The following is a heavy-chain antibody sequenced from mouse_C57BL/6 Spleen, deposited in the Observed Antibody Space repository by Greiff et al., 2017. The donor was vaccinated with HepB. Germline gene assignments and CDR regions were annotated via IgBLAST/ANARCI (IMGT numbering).Heavy chain of an antibody. CDR3: ARNWDTDDY. J-gene: IGHJ2*01. Sequence: QVQLQQSGAELARPGASVKLSCKASGYTFTSYGISWVKQRTGQGLEWIGEIYPRSGNTYYNEKFKGKATLTADKSSSTAYMELRSLTSEDSAVYFCARNWDTDDYWGQGTTLTVSS. V-gene: IGHV1-81*01. CDR1: GYTFTSYG. CDR2: IYPRSGNT. D-gene: IGHD4-1*01.